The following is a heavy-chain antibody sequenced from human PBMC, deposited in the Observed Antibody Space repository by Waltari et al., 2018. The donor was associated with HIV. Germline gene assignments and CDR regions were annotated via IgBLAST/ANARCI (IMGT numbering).Heavy chain of an antibody. D-gene: IGHD3-10*01. CDR2: IKSKSDGGTT. Sequence: EVHLVESGGDLLQPGGCLRPSCAASGLTFSNAWMTWVRQAPGKGLEWVGRIKSKSDGGTTDYNAAVKGRFTISRDDSKTTLFLQMNSLKTEDTAVYYCTTEEGYGSGSYLDYWGQGTPLTVSS. CDR3: TTEEGYGSGSYLDY. J-gene: IGHJ4*02. V-gene: IGHV3-15*01. CDR1: GLTFSNAW.